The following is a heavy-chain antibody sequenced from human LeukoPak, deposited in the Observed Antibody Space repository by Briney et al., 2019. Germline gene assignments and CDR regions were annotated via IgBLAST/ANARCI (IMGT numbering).Heavy chain of an antibody. D-gene: IGHD4-17*01. J-gene: IGHJ4*02. CDR3: ARARTTVTTDY. CDR2: INHSGST. V-gene: IGHV4-34*01. Sequence: SETLSLTXAVYGGSFSGYYWSWIRQPPGKGLEWIGEINHSGSTNYNPSLKSRVTISVDTSKNQFSLKLSSVTAADTAVYYCARARTTVTTDYWGQGTLVTVSS. CDR1: GGSFSGYY.